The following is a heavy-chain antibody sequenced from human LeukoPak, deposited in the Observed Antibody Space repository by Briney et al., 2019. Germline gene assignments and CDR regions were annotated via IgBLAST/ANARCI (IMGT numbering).Heavy chain of an antibody. Sequence: SETLSLTCTVSGGSITSYYWSWIRQPPGKGLEWMGYIYYSGSTNYNPSLKSRVTMSVDTSKNQFSLKLSSVAAADTAVYYCAGTITYYYDSGSYGFDYWGQGTLVTVSS. D-gene: IGHD3-10*01. CDR3: AGTITYYYDSGSYGFDY. CDR1: GGSITSYY. V-gene: IGHV4-59*01. J-gene: IGHJ4*02. CDR2: IYYSGST.